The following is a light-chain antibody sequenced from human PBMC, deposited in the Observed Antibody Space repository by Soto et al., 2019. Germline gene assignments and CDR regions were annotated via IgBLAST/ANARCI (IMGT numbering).Light chain of an antibody. J-gene: IGKJ3*01. Sequence: EIVMTQSPATLSVSPGERATLSCRASQSVRSNLAWYQQQPGQAPRLLMYGASTRATGIPARFSGSGSGTEFTLTISSLQSEDFAVYYCQQYNNLPPFTFGPGTKVDIK. V-gene: IGKV3-15*01. CDR2: GAS. CDR1: QSVRSN. CDR3: QQYNNLPPFT.